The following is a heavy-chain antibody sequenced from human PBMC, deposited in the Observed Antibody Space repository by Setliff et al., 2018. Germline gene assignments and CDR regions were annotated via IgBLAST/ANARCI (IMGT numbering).Heavy chain of an antibody. CDR3: SRDLQGSGDYVVDY. D-gene: IGHD4-17*01. CDR1: GFTFSSYS. J-gene: IGHJ4*02. Sequence: GGSLRLSCAASGFTFSSYSMNWVRQAPGKGLEWVSSISSSSSYIYYADSVKGRFIISRDNSENTLYLQMNSLRAEDTAVYYCSRDLQGSGDYVVDYWGQGTLVTVSS. CDR2: ISSSSSYI. V-gene: IGHV3-21*01.